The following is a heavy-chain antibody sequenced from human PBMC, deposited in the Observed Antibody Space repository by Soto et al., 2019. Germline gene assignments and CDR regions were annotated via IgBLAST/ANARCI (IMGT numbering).Heavy chain of an antibody. J-gene: IGHJ3*01. Sequence: QVQLVESGGGVVQPGRSLRLSCAASGFTFSSYAIHWVRQGPGKGLEWVAFISYDGDYKYYADSVKGRFTISRDNSENTLYLQMNSLRPEDTAVYYCLAGISSQQGHAFDLWGQGTMVTVSS. CDR1: GFTFSSYA. V-gene: IGHV3-30-3*01. CDR2: ISYDGDYK. D-gene: IGHD2-15*01. CDR3: LAGISSQQGHAFDL.